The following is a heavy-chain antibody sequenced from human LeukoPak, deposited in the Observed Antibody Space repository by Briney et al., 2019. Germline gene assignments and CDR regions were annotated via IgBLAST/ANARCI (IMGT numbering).Heavy chain of an antibody. CDR1: GGSISSGGYY. CDR3: ARGVPAAMGI. V-gene: IGHV4-31*03. J-gene: IGHJ4*02. Sequence: SETLSLTRTVSGGSISSGGYYWSWIRQHPGKGLEWIGYIYYSGSTYYNPSLKSRVTISVDTSKNQFSLKLSSVTAADTAVYYCARGVPAAMGIWGQGTLVTVSS. CDR2: IYYSGST. D-gene: IGHD2-2*01.